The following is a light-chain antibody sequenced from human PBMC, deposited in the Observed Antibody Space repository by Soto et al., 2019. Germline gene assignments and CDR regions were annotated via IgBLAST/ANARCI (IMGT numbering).Light chain of an antibody. CDR1: QIVNNRY. CDR3: QQHGDSPYT. CDR2: DAA. Sequence: EFVVTQSPGTLSLSPGERATLSCRTSQIVNNRYLAWDQQKPGQAPTLLMYDAANRPGGVPDRFSGSGFGTEVKPAICRLEREDFGVYYSQQHGDSPYTLGRDTDLELK. V-gene: IGKV3-20*01. J-gene: IGKJ2*01.